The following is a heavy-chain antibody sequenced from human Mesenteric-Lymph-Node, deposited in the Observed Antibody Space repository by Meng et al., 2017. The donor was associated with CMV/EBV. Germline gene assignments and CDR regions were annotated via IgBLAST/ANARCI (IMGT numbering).Heavy chain of an antibody. V-gene: IGHV3-30-3*01. CDR2: VSHDGSNK. Sequence: GESLKISCAASGFTFSSNAIHWVRQAPGKGLEWVAVVSHDGSNKFYADSVKGRFTISRDNAKHSLYLQMNSLRAEDTAVYYCARAYNSDTSGYSGSFGYWGQGTLVTVSS. CDR3: ARAYNSDTSGYSGSFGY. J-gene: IGHJ4*02. D-gene: IGHD3-22*01. CDR1: GFTFSSNA.